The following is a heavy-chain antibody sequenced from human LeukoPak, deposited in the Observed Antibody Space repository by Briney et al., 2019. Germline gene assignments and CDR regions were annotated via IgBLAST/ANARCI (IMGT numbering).Heavy chain of an antibody. CDR2: IYYSGHT. V-gene: IGHV4-59*02. J-gene: IGHJ4*02. Sequence: SETLSLTCTVSGGSVSTYYWSWIRQPPGKGLEWIGYIYYSGHTNYNPSLNGRVTISVDTSKNQFSLKLSSVTAADTAVYYCAREYSSGRLDYWGQGTLVTVSS. CDR3: AREYSSGRLDY. D-gene: IGHD6-19*01. CDR1: GGSVSTYY.